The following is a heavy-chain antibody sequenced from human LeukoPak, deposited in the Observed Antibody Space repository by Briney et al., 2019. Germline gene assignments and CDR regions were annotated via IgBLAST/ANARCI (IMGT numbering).Heavy chain of an antibody. V-gene: IGHV4-34*09. CDR1: GGSFSGYY. CDR2: IYYSGST. J-gene: IGHJ4*02. Sequence: SETLSLTCAVYGGSFSGYYWSWIRQPPGKGLEWIGYIYYSGSTHYNPSLKSRVTISVDTSKNQFSLKLSSVTAADTAVYYCARYGRYNFDYWGQGTLVAVSS. CDR3: ARYGRYNFDY. D-gene: IGHD3-10*01.